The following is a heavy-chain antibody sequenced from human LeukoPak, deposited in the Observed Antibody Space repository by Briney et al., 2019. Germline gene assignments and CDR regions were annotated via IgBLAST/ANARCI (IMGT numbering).Heavy chain of an antibody. CDR1: GFTFSDYG. CDR2: IWYDGSNK. D-gene: IGHD5-24*01. J-gene: IGHJ3*02. Sequence: PGESLRLSCAASGFTFSDYGMHWVPQAPGKGLEWVAVIWYDGSNKDYVDSVKGRFTISRDNSKNTQDLQMNSLRAEDTAVYYCARDRGDRGGYHGSFDIWGQGTLVTVSS. CDR3: ARDRGDRGGYHGSFDI. V-gene: IGHV3-33*01.